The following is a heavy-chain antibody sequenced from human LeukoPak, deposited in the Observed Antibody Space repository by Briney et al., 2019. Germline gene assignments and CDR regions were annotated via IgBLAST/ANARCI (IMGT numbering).Heavy chain of an antibody. J-gene: IGHJ3*02. Sequence: SVKVSCKASGGTFSSYAISWGRQAPGQGLEWMGGIIPIFGTANYAQKFQGRVTITADKSTSTAYMELSSLRSEDTAVYYCASRYSYGYGAFDIWGQGTMVTVSS. CDR3: ASRYSYGYGAFDI. D-gene: IGHD5-18*01. CDR1: GGTFSSYA. CDR2: IIPIFGTA. V-gene: IGHV1-69*06.